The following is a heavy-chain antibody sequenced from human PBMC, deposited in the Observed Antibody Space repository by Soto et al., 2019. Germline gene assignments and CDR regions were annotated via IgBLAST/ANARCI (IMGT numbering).Heavy chain of an antibody. V-gene: IGHV1-69*01. Sequence: QVQLVQSVAEVKKPGSSVKVSCKASGGTFSSYAISWVRQAPGQGLEWMGGSIPIFGTANYAQKFQGRVTITADESTSTAYMELSSLRSEDTAVYYCARDNIVVVVAATYGMDVWVQGTTVTVSS. J-gene: IGHJ6*02. CDR2: SIPIFGTA. CDR1: GGTFSSYA. D-gene: IGHD2-15*01. CDR3: ARDNIVVVVAATYGMDV.